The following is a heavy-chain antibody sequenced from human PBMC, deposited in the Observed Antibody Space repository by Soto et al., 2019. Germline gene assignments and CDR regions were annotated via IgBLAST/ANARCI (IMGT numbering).Heavy chain of an antibody. CDR3: AIDGTYQYGSGSTLP. D-gene: IGHD3-10*01. CDR1: GYPFTGYA. V-gene: IGHV1-3*01. Sequence: ASVKVSCKASGYPFTGYAIHWVRQAPGQRLEWMGWINAGNGNTKYSQKFQGRVAITRDTSASTAYMDLSSLRSEDTAVYYCAIDGTYQYGSGSTLPWGQGTQVTVSS. J-gene: IGHJ5*02. CDR2: INAGNGNT.